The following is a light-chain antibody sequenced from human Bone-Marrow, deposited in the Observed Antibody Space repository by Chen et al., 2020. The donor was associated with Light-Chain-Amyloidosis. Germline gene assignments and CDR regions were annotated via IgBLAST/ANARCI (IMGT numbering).Light chain of an antibody. J-gene: IGLJ3*02. CDR3: QVWDRSSDRPV. CDR1: NIGSTS. CDR2: DDS. Sequence: SYVLTQPSSVSVAPGQTATIACGGNNIGSTSVHWHQQTPGQAPLLVVFDDSDRPSGIPERLSGPNSGNTATLTSSRVEAGDEADYYCQVWDRSSDRPVFGGGTKLTVL. V-gene: IGLV3-21*02.